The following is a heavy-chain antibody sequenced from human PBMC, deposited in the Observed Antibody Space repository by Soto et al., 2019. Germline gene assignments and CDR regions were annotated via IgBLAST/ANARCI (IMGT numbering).Heavy chain of an antibody. J-gene: IGHJ3*02. CDR2: IKQDGSEK. D-gene: IGHD3-9*01. V-gene: IGHV3-7*01. CDR3: ASQMVSYYDILTGYYGDAFDI. Sequence: GGSLRLSCAASGFTFSSYWMSWVRQAPGKGLEWVANIKQDGSEKYYVDSVKGRFTISRDNTKNSLYLQMNSLRAEDTALYYCASQMVSYYDILTGYYGDAFDIWGQGTMVTVSS. CDR1: GFTFSSYW.